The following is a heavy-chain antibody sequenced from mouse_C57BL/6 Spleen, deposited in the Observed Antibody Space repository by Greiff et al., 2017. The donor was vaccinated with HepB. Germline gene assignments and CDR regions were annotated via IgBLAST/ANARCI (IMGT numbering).Heavy chain of an antibody. D-gene: IGHD1-1*01. J-gene: IGHJ4*01. CDR2: INPNNGGT. CDR3: ARHGSRGGAMDY. CDR1: GYKFTDYN. Sequence: EVQLQQSGPELVKPGASVKIPCKASGYKFTDYNMDWVKQSHGKSLEWIGDINPNNGGTIYNQKFKGKATLTVDKSSSTAYMELRSLTSEDTAVYYCARHGSRGGAMDYWGQGTSVTVSS. V-gene: IGHV1-18*01.